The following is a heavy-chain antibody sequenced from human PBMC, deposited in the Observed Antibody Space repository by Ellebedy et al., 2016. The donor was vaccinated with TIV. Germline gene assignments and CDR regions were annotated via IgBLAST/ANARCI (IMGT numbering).Heavy chain of an antibody. CDR1: GFTFSSYW. CDR3: ARGGGEWFGEFTPDY. D-gene: IGHD3-10*01. V-gene: IGHV3-74*01. J-gene: IGHJ4*02. Sequence: PGGSLRLSCAASGFTFSSYWMHWVRQAPGKGLVWVSRINSDGSSTSYADSVKGRFTISRDNAKNTLYLQMNSLRAEDTAVYYCARGGGEWFGEFTPDYWGQGTLVTVSS. CDR2: INSDGSST.